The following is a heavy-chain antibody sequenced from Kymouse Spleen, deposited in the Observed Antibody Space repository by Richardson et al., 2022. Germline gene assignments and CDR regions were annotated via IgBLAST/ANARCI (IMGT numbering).Heavy chain of an antibody. D-gene: IGHD6-6*01. CDR3: TTPAARRDGMDV. Sequence: EVQLVESGGGLVKPGGSLRLSCAASGFTFSNAWMSWVRQAPGKGLEWVGRIKSKTDGGTTDYAAPVKGRFTISRDDSKNTLYLQMNSLKTEDTAVYYCTTPAARRDGMDVWGQGTTVTVSS. V-gene: IGHV3-15*01. J-gene: IGHJ6*02. CDR2: IKSKTDGGTT. CDR1: GFTFSNAW.